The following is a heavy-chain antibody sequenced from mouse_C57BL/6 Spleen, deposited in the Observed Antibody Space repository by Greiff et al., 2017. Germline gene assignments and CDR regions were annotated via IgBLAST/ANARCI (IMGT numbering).Heavy chain of an antibody. D-gene: IGHD2-5*01. CDR1: GFNFKDDY. J-gene: IGHJ3*01. Sequence: EVQLQQSGAELVRPGASVKLSCTASGFNFKDDYMHWVKQRPEQGLEWIGWIDPENGDTEYASKFKGTATITADTSSNTAYLQLSSLTSEDTVVYCCTTAYDSNYSFAYWGQGTLVTVSA. CDR2: IDPENGDT. V-gene: IGHV14-4*01. CDR3: TTAYDSNYSFAY.